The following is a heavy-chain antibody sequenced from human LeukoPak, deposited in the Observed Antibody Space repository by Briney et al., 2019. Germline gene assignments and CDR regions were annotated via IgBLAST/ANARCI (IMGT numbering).Heavy chain of an antibody. D-gene: IGHD3-10*01. CDR3: ARNPLPMVRGEPCPP. Sequence: GGSLTLSRAASGLTFSRYSMNWVRHAPGERLEWGSSISSSSRYRYHADSVKGRFTISRNNAKNSLYLQTNGLRAEDTAVYYCARNPLPMVRGEPCPPWGQGTLVTVSS. V-gene: IGHV3-21*01. J-gene: IGHJ4*02. CDR2: ISSSSRYR. CDR1: GLTFSRYS.